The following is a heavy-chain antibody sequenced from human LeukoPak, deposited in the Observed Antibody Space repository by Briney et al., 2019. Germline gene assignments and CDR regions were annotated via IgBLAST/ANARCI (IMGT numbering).Heavy chain of an antibody. V-gene: IGHV3-23*01. CDR3: ARAASRYGVYYMGV. CDR1: GFTFSSYA. Sequence: GGSLRLSCAASGFTFSSYAMSWVRQAPGKGLDWVSGISGSGSSTSYADSVKGRFTISRDNSKSTLYFQMNSLRAEDTAVYYCARAASRYGVYYMGVWGKGTTVTVSS. J-gene: IGHJ6*03. D-gene: IGHD2-2*01. CDR2: ISGSGSST.